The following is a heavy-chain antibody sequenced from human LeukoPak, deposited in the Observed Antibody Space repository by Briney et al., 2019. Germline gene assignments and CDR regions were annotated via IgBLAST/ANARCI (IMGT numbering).Heavy chain of an antibody. Sequence: GASVKVSCKASGGTFSSYAISWVRQAPGQGLEWMGGIIPIFGTANYAQKFQGRVTITADESTSTAYMELSSLRSEDTAVYYCARGIAVAGTFDYWGQGTLITVSS. V-gene: IGHV1-69*13. CDR3: ARGIAVAGTFDY. J-gene: IGHJ4*02. CDR1: GGTFSSYA. CDR2: IIPIFGTA. D-gene: IGHD6-19*01.